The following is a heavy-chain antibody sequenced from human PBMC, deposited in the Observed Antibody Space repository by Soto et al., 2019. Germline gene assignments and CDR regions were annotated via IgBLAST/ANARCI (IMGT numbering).Heavy chain of an antibody. D-gene: IGHD2-15*01. CDR3: ARDRDCSGGSCYLRKSYYYYYGMDV. V-gene: IGHV1-18*04. CDR1: GYTFTSYG. Sequence: ASVKVSCKASGYTFTSYGISWVRQAPGQGLEWMGRISAYNGNTNYAQKLQGRVTMTTDTSTSTAYMELRSLRSDDTAVYYCARDRDCSGGSCYLRKSYYYYYGMDVWGQGTTVTVSS. CDR2: ISAYNGNT. J-gene: IGHJ6*02.